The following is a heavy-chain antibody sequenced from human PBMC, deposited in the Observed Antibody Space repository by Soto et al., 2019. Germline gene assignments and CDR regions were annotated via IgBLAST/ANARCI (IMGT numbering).Heavy chain of an antibody. D-gene: IGHD3-22*01. J-gene: IGHJ5*02. Sequence: GGSLRLSCAASGFTFSTYWMSWVHQAPGKGLEWVANIKQDGSEKYYVDSVKGRFTISRDNAKNSVYLQMNSLRAEDTAVYYCARDRDYYYDSSGYYPPSWLDPWGQGTQVTVSS. CDR1: GFTFSTYW. CDR2: IKQDGSEK. CDR3: ARDRDYYYDSSGYYPPSWLDP. V-gene: IGHV3-7*03.